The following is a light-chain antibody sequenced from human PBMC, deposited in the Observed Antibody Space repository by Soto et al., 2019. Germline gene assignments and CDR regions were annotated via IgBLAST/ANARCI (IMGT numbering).Light chain of an antibody. Sequence: QSALTQPASVSGSPGQSITISCTGTSSDVGGYNYVSWYQQHPGKAPKLMIYDVSNRPSGVSNRFSGSKSGNTASLTISGLQAEDEADYYCSSYTGSNTYVVFGGGTKVTVL. V-gene: IGLV2-14*01. CDR3: SSYTGSNTYVV. J-gene: IGLJ2*01. CDR2: DVS. CDR1: SSDVGGYNY.